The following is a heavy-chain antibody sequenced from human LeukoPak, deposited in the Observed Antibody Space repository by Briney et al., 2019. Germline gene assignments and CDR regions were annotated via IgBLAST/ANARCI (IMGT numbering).Heavy chain of an antibody. Sequence: PSETLSLTCTVSGGSISSSSYYWGWIRQPPGKGLEWIGSIYYTGSTYYNPSLKSRVTISVDTSKNQFSLKLTSVTAADTAVYYCARHPASSSWYWFDPWGQGTLVTVSS. CDR2: IYYTGST. CDR1: GGSISSSSYY. V-gene: IGHV4-39*01. CDR3: ARHPASSSWYWFDP. D-gene: IGHD6-13*01. J-gene: IGHJ5*02.